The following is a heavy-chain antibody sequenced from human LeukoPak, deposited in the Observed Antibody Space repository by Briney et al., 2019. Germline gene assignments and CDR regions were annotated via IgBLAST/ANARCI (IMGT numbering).Heavy chain of an antibody. CDR1: GFTFSSYS. CDR2: ISSSSSYI. J-gene: IGHJ4*02. V-gene: IGHV3-21*01. Sequence: GGSLRLSCAASGFTFSSYSMNWVRQAPGKGLEWVSSISSSSSYIYYADSVKGRFTISRDNAKNSLYLQMNSLRAEDTAVYYCARDQSLRYFDRPGELDYWGQGTLVTVSS. CDR3: ARDQSLRYFDRPGELDY. D-gene: IGHD3-9*01.